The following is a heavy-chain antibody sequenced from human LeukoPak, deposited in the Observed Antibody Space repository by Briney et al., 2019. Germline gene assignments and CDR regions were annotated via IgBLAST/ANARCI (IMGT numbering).Heavy chain of an antibody. CDR3: AKDQDSYYDFWSGYYTLNIAMDY. CDR1: GFTFSSYT. J-gene: IGHJ4*02. Sequence: GGSLRLSCAASGFTFSSYTMHWVRQAPGKGLEWVSAISGSGGSTYYADSVKGRFTISRDNSKNTLYLQMNSLRAEDTAVYYCAKDQDSYYDFWSGYYTLNIAMDYWGQGTLVTVSS. D-gene: IGHD3-3*01. V-gene: IGHV3-23*01. CDR2: ISGSGGST.